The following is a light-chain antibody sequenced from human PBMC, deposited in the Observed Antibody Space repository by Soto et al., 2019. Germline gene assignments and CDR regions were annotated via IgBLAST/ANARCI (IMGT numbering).Light chain of an antibody. CDR2: GAS. CDR3: QQYSNWPWT. Sequence: PGERATLSCWASETVATNLAWYQQKPGQAPRLLIYGASTRATGIPARFSGSGSGTEFTLTISSLQSEDFAVYYCQQYSNWPWTFGQGTKVDIK. CDR1: ETVATN. V-gene: IGKV3-15*01. J-gene: IGKJ1*01.